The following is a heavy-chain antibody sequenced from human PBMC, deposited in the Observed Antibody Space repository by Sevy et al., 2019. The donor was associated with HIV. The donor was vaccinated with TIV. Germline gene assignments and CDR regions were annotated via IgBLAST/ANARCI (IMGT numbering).Heavy chain of an antibody. Sequence: SETLSLTCTVSGGSISSSSYYWGWIRQPPGKGLEWIGSIYYSGSTYYNPSLKSRVTISVDTSKNQFSLKLSSVIAADTAVYYCARQILYYDFWSGYYTGWFDPWGQGTLVTVSS. J-gene: IGHJ5*02. CDR2: IYYSGST. D-gene: IGHD3-3*01. V-gene: IGHV4-39*01. CDR3: ARQILYYDFWSGYYTGWFDP. CDR1: GGSISSSSYY.